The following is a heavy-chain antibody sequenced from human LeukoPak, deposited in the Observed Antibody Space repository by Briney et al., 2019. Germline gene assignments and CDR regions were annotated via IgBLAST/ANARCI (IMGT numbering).Heavy chain of an antibody. CDR3: ARDTGGTILPDSSNWFDP. CDR1: GYTFTSYY. CDR2: INPSGGST. D-gene: IGHD3-9*01. J-gene: IGHJ5*02. V-gene: IGHV1-46*01. Sequence: ASVKVSCKASGYTFTSYYMHWVRQAPGQGLEWMGIINPSGGSTSYAQKFQGRVTMTRDTSTSTVYMELSSLRSEDTAVYYCARDTGGTILPDSSNWFDPWGQGTLVTVSS.